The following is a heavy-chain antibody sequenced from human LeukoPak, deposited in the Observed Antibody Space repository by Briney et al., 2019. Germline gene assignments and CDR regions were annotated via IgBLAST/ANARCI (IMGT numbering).Heavy chain of an antibody. J-gene: IGHJ2*01. CDR1: GGSISSGDYY. Sequence: SSQTLSLTCTVSGGSISSGDYYWSWIRQPPGKGLEWIGYIYYSGSTYYNPSLKSRVTISVDTSKNQFSLKLTSVTAADTAVYYCARGGKAAVRFDLWGRGTLVTVSS. CDR2: IYYSGST. CDR3: ARGGKAAVRFDL. V-gene: IGHV4-30-4*01. D-gene: IGHD2-15*01.